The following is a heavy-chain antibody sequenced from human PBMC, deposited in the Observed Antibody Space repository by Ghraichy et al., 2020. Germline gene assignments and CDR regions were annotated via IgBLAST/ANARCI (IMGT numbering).Heavy chain of an antibody. J-gene: IGHJ6*02. CDR2: INPNSGGT. CDR1: GYTFTGYY. Sequence: ASVKVSCKASGYTFTGYYMHWVRQAPGQGLEWMGWINPNSGGTNYAQKFQGWVTMTRDTSISTAYMELSRLRSDDTAVYYCARGGAAVLEWLSTAMDVWGQGTTVTVSS. V-gene: IGHV1-2*04. D-gene: IGHD3-3*01. CDR3: ARGGAAVLEWLSTAMDV.